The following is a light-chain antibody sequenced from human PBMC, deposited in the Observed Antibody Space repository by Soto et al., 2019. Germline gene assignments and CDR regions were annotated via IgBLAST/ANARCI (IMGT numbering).Light chain of an antibody. CDR3: QKYNTALWA. CDR1: QGINNY. CDR2: AAS. V-gene: IGKV1-27*01. Sequence: IQMTQSPSSLSASVGDRVTITCRASQGINNYLAWYQQKAGKVPTLLIYAASTLQPGVPSRFSGSGSGTDFTLTISSLRPEDAATYYCQKYNTALWAFGQGTKVDIK. J-gene: IGKJ1*01.